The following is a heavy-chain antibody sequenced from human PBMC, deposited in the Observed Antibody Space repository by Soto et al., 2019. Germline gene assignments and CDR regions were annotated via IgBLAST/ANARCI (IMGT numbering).Heavy chain of an antibody. CDR3: AREASAVISLDY. J-gene: IGHJ4*02. D-gene: IGHD6-19*01. V-gene: IGHV1-2*02. CDR1: GYIFTAYS. CDR2: FNPNSGDT. Sequence: ASVKVSCKASGYIFTAYSMHWVRQAPGQGLEWVGWFNPNSGDTIYAQKFQGRVTLTEDTSISTAYMELYSLTSDDTAVYYCAREASAVISLDYWGQGTLVTVS.